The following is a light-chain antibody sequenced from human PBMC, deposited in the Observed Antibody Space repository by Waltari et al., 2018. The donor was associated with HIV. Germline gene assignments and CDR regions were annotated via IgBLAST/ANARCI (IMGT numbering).Light chain of an antibody. CDR2: ANS. Sequence: QSAVTQPPSVSAAPGQSVTISCSGANSNIGSNSVSWYQHVPGAAPQLLVNANSERPSALRDRFSGSKSGTSATLVISGLQTGDEADYYCGAWDNRLGSWVFGGGTKLTVL. CDR3: GAWDNRLGSWV. J-gene: IGLJ3*02. V-gene: IGLV1-51*01. CDR1: NSNIGSNS.